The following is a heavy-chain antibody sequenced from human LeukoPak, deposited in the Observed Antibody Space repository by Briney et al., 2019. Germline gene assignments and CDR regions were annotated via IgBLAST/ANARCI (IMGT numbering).Heavy chain of an antibody. CDR3: ARGRSGLGSIVVVTAIRAKSFDY. J-gene: IGHJ4*02. V-gene: IGHV4-34*01. CDR1: GGSFSGYY. Sequence: PSETLPLTCAVYGGSFSGYYWSWIRQPPGKGLEWIGEINHSGSTNYNPSLKSRVTISVDTSKNQFSLKLSSVTAADTAVYYCARGRSGLGSIVVVTAIRAKSFDYWGQGTLVTVSS. CDR2: INHSGST. D-gene: IGHD2-21*02.